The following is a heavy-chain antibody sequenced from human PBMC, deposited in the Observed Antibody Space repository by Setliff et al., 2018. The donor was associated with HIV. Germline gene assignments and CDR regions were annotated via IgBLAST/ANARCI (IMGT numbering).Heavy chain of an antibody. Sequence: HPGGSLRLSCAASGFTFSSYWMGWVRQAPGKGLEWVGRIRGDYGASRSGRFTISRDDSKNTAYLQITNLQIEDTAVYYCARPRYCISTNCYEAFDYWGQGTLVTVSS. J-gene: IGHJ4*02. CDR2: IRG. D-gene: IGHD2-2*01. CDR3: ARPRYCISTNCYEAFDY. V-gene: IGHV3-7*01. CDR1: GFTFSSYW.